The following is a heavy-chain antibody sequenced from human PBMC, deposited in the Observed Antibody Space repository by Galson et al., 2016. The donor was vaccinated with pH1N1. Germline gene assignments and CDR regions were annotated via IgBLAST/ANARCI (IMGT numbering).Heavy chain of an antibody. CDR3: ARASYGDYADYFDY. CDR2: IIPIFATA. V-gene: IGHV1-69*13. CDR1: GGTFSPYA. J-gene: IGHJ4*02. D-gene: IGHD4-17*01. Sequence: SVKVSCKASGGTFSPYAINWVRQAPGQGLEWMGGIIPIFATANYAQKFQGRVTITADESTKTAYMELSSLRSEDTAVYYCARASYGDYADYFDYWGQGTLVTVSS.